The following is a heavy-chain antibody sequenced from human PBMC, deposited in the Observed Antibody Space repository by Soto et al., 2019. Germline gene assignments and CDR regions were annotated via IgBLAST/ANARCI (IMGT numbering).Heavy chain of an antibody. CDR3: ARGIYDYIWGSYRYYTRNYYYYMDV. Sequence: SETLSLTCAVYGGSFSGYYWSWIRQPPGKGLEWIGEINHSGSTNYNPSLKSRVTISVDTSKNQFSLKLSSVTAADTAVYYCARGIYDYIWGSYRYYTRNYYYYMDVWGKGTTVTVSS. CDR2: INHSGST. J-gene: IGHJ6*03. V-gene: IGHV4-34*01. CDR1: GGSFSGYY. D-gene: IGHD3-16*02.